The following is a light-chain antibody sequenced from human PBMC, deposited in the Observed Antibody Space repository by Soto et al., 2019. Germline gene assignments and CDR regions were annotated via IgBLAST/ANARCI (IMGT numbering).Light chain of an antibody. CDR1: SSDVGGYDY. Sequence: QSALTQPASVSGSPGQSITISCTGTSSDVGGYDYVSWYQQHPGKAPKLMIYDVTNRPSGVSNRFSGSKSGNTASLTISGLQAEDEADYYCSSYTTTDTSVVFGGRTKLTVL. CDR3: SSYTTTDTSVV. V-gene: IGLV2-14*01. CDR2: DVT. J-gene: IGLJ2*01.